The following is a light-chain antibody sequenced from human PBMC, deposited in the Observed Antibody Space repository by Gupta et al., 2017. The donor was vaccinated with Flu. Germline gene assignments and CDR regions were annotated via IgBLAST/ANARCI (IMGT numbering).Light chain of an antibody. Sequence: EVVMTQSPATLSVSPGERVTLSCRASQSVSSNLAWYQQRPGQAPRLLIYDASTRATGIPARFSGSGSGTEFTLTISSLQSEDFAVYYCQQYNNWRTFGQGTKVEIK. J-gene: IGKJ1*01. CDR1: QSVSSN. V-gene: IGKV3-15*01. CDR3: QQYNNWRT. CDR2: DAS.